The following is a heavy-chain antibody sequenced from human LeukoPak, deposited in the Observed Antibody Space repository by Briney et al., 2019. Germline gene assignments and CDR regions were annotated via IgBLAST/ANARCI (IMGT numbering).Heavy chain of an antibody. Sequence: GGSLRLSCAASGFTFSSYAMNWVRQAPGKGLEWVSAVSGSGGSTYYADSVKGRFTISRDNSKNTLYLQMNSLRAEDTAVYYCAMDTAMVSNFDYWGQGTLVTVSS. CDR2: VSGSGGST. CDR3: AMDTAMVSNFDY. J-gene: IGHJ4*02. CDR1: GFTFSSYA. D-gene: IGHD5-18*01. V-gene: IGHV3-23*01.